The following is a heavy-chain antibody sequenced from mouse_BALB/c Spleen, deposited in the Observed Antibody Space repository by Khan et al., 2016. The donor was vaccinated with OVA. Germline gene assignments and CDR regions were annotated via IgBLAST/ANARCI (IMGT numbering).Heavy chain of an antibody. CDR3: ARDHAYYSMDY. J-gene: IGHJ4*01. Sequence: QVQLKESGPGLVAPSQSLSITCTVSGFSLTDYAVSWIRQPPGKGLEWLGVLWVSGSKYYNSVLKSRLSISKDNSKSQVFLKMNSLQTDDTAMYFCARDHAYYSMDYWGQGTSVTVSS. CDR2: LWVSGSK. CDR1: GFSLTDYA. V-gene: IGHV2-6-5*01. D-gene: IGHD3-3*01.